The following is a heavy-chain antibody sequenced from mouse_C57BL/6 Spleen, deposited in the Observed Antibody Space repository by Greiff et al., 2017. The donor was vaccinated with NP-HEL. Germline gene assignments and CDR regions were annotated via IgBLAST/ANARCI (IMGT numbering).Heavy chain of an antibody. D-gene: IGHD1-2*01. CDR3: AREGLLRPFAY. CDR2: ISDGGSYT. Sequence: EVKLMESGGGLVKPGGSLKLSCAASGFTFSSYAMSWVRQTPEKRLEWVATISDGGSYTYYPDNVKGRFTISRDNAKNNLYLQMSHLKSEDTAMYYCAREGLLRPFAYWGQGTLVTVSA. J-gene: IGHJ3*01. V-gene: IGHV5-4*01. CDR1: GFTFSSYA.